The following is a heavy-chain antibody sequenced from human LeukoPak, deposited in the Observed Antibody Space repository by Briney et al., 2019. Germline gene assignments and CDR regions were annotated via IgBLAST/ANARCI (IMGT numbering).Heavy chain of an antibody. J-gene: IGHJ4*02. CDR1: GFTFNAYA. V-gene: IGHV3-30*01. Sequence: PGGSLRLSCAASGFTFNAYAMHWVRQAPGKGLEWVAVVANDGRDKQYADSMKGRFTISRDNSENTLYLQMNTLRAEDTAVYYCASDRTSPAKYSFDYWGQGTLVTVSS. CDR2: VANDGRDK. D-gene: IGHD2-15*01. CDR3: ASDRTSPAKYSFDY.